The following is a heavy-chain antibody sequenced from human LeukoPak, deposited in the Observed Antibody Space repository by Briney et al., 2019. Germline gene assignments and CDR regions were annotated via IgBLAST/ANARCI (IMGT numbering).Heavy chain of an antibody. J-gene: IGHJ4*02. Sequence: GGSLRLSCAASGFTFSSYMMNWARQAPGKGLEWVSSINSGSTYTYYTESVKGRFTVSRDNAKNSLFLQMNSLRAEDTAIYYCARSLTTLTYEGYWGQGTLVTVSS. CDR1: GFTFSSYM. V-gene: IGHV3-21*01. CDR2: INSGSTYT. D-gene: IGHD1-1*01. CDR3: ARSLTTLTYEGY.